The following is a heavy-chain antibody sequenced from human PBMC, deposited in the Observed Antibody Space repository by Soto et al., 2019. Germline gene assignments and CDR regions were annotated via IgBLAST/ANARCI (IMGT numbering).Heavy chain of an antibody. CDR2: ISSSGSTI. CDR1: GFTFSDYY. CDR3: ARGRVQLWNHAFDI. J-gene: IGHJ3*02. D-gene: IGHD5-18*01. V-gene: IGHV3-11*01. Sequence: PGGSLRLSCAASGFTFSDYYMSWIRQAPGKGLEWVSYISSSGSTIYYAGSVKGRFTISRDNAKNSLYLQMNSLRAEDTAVHYCARGRVQLWNHAFDIWGQGTTVTVSS.